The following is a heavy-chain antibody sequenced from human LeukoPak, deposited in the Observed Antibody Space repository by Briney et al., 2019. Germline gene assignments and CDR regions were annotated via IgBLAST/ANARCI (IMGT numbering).Heavy chain of an antibody. J-gene: IGHJ3*02. Sequence: PSETLSLTCAVSGGSISSGGYSWSWIRQPPGKGLAWIGYIYHSGSTYYNPSLKSRVTISVDRSKNQFSLKLSSVTAADTAVYYCARGVGQNYDFWSGYTTHDAFDIWGQGTMVTVSS. V-gene: IGHV4-30-2*01. CDR3: ARGVGQNYDFWSGYTTHDAFDI. D-gene: IGHD3-3*01. CDR2: IYHSGST. CDR1: GGSISSGGYS.